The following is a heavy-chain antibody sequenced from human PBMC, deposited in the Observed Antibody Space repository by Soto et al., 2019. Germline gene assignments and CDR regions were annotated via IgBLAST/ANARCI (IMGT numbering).Heavy chain of an antibody. CDR3: AKVRITMIVVARPDGFDI. Sequence: PGGSLRLSCAASGFTFSSYAMSWVRQAPGKGLEWVSAISGSGGSTYYADSVKGRFTISRDNSKNTLYLQMNSLRAEDTAVYYCAKVRITMIVVARPDGFDIWGQGTMVTVSS. CDR1: GFTFSSYA. V-gene: IGHV3-23*01. J-gene: IGHJ3*02. CDR2: ISGSGGST. D-gene: IGHD3-22*01.